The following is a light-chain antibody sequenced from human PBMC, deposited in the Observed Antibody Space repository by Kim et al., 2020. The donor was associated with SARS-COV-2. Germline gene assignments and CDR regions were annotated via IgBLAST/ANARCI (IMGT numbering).Light chain of an antibody. CDR1: QDISNY. Sequence: DIQMTQSPSSLSASVGDRVTITCQASQDISNYLNWYQQKPGKAPKLLIYDASNLETGVPSRFSGSGSGTDFTFTISSLQPEDFATYYCQHYNGLPYTFGQGTKLEI. CDR3: QHYNGLPYT. J-gene: IGKJ2*01. CDR2: DAS. V-gene: IGKV1-33*01.